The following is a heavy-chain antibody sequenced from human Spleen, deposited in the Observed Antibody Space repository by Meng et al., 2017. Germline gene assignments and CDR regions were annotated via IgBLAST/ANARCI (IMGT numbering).Heavy chain of an antibody. Sequence: ASVKVSCKASGYTFTGYYMHWVRQALGQGPEWMGRINPNSGGTNYAQKFQGRVTMTRDTSISTAYMELSRLRSDDTAVYYCARGGLYYDFWSGYYYFDYWGQGTLVTVSS. CDR2: INPNSGGT. CDR3: ARGGLYYDFWSGYYYFDY. V-gene: IGHV1-2*06. D-gene: IGHD3-3*01. CDR1: GYTFTGYY. J-gene: IGHJ4*02.